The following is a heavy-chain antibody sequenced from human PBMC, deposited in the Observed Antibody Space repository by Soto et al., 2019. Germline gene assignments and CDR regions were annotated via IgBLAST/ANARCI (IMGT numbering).Heavy chain of an antibody. CDR3: AHTAHGYSSSWYPDY. D-gene: IGHD6-13*01. CDR1: GFSLSTSGVG. V-gene: IGHV2-5*01. CDR2: IYWNDDK. Sequence: QITLKESGPTLVKPTQTLTLTCTFSGFSLSTSGVGVGWIRQPPGKALEWLAIIYWNDDKRYSPSLKSRLTITKDTSKNQVVLTMTNMHPVDTATYYCAHTAHGYSSSWYPDYWGQGTLVTVSS. J-gene: IGHJ4*02.